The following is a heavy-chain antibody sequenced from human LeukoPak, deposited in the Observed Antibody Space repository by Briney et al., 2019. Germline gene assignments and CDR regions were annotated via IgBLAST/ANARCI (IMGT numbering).Heavy chain of an antibody. CDR3: AHRRGYYDSSGYYFLFDDAFDI. V-gene: IGHV2-5*02. CDR1: XCSXGXGGGG. Sequence: FSXCSXGXGGGGVGWXRQPPGKGLEWLSLSYWDDDKRYSPSLNSSLTITKDTSKNQVVLTMTNMDPVDTATYYCAHRRGYYDSSGYYFLFDDAFDIWGQGTMVTVSS. D-gene: IGHD3-22*01. CDR2: SYWDDDK. J-gene: IGHJ3*02.